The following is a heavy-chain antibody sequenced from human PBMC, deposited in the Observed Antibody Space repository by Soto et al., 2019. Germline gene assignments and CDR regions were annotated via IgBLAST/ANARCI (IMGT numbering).Heavy chain of an antibody. CDR3: ARDLNILTGYPPY. CDR1: GFTFSSYS. CDR2: ISSSSSYI. D-gene: IGHD3-9*01. Sequence: PRLSCAASGFTFSSYSMNWVRQAPGKGLEWVSSISSSSSYIYYADSVKGRFTISRDNAKNSLYLQMNSLRAEDTAVYYCARDLNILTGYPPYWGQGTLVTVSS. V-gene: IGHV3-21*01. J-gene: IGHJ4*02.